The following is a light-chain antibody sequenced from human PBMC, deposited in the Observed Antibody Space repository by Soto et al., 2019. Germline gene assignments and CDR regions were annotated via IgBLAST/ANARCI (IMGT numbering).Light chain of an antibody. V-gene: IGLV2-14*01. J-gene: IGLJ3*02. CDR2: AVT. Sequence: QSCRAEPPSVSTSPRQSIPISCSIPSSDIAAYHHVPWYQQYPGKAPTLMIYAVTNRPSGVSSRLSGSKSGNTASLTISGLQAEDEGDYYCSSYATSDTWVFGGGTKVTV. CDR1: SSDIAAYHH. CDR3: SSYATSDTWV.